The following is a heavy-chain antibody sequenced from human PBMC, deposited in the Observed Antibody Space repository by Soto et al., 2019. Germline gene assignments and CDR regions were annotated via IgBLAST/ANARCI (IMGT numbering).Heavy chain of an antibody. V-gene: IGHV3-30-3*01. CDR1: GFTFSSYA. D-gene: IGHD5-18*01. CDR2: ISYDGSNK. J-gene: IGHJ3*02. Sequence: QVQLVESGGGVVQPGRSLRLSCAASGFTFSSYAMHWVRQAPGKGLEWVAVISYDGSNKYYADSVKGRFTISRDNSKNTLYLQMNSLRAEDTAVYYCARPFRIQLWLEDAFDIWGQGTMVTVSS. CDR3: ARPFRIQLWLEDAFDI.